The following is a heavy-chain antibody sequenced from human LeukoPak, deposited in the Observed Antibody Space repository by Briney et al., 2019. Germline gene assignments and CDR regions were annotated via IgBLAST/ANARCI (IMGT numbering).Heavy chain of an antibody. CDR1: GGSISSYS. J-gene: IGHJ6*03. CDR3: ASRGYSSGWYYYYYYMDV. V-gene: IGHV4-59*08. CDR2: IYHSGST. Sequence: SETLSLTYTVSGGSISSYSWNWIRQPPGKGLEWIGSIYHSGSTYYNPSLKSRVTISVDTSKNQFSLKLSSVTAADTAVYYCASRGYSSGWYYYYYYMDVWGKGTTVTVSS. D-gene: IGHD6-19*01.